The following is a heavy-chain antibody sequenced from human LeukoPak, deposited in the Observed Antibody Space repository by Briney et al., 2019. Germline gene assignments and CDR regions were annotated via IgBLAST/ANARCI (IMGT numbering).Heavy chain of an antibody. J-gene: IGHJ4*02. CDR3: ARSRDVDTAMAS. D-gene: IGHD5-18*01. CDR2: INPNSGGT. CDR1: GYTFTGYY. Sequence: ATVKVSCKASGYTFTGYYMHWVRQAPGQGLEWMGWINPNSGGTSYAQKFQGRVTMTRDTSISTAYMELSRLRSDDTAVYYCARSRDVDTAMASWGQGTLVTVSS. V-gene: IGHV1-2*02.